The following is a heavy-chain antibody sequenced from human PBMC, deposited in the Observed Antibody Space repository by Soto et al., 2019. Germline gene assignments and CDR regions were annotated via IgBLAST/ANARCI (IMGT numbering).Heavy chain of an antibody. CDR2: VNPILSMS. D-gene: IGHD3-10*01. V-gene: IGHV1-69*02. CDR3: ATSYGSGYRAFDY. CDR1: GDTFNFYT. J-gene: IGHJ4*02. Sequence: QVQLVQSGAELKKPGSSVKVSCKASGDTFNFYTINWVRQAPGLGLEWMGRVNPILSMSNYAQKFQGRVTMTADKCTSTAYMELGSLRSEDTAFSYCATSYGSGYRAFDYWGQGAQVTVSS.